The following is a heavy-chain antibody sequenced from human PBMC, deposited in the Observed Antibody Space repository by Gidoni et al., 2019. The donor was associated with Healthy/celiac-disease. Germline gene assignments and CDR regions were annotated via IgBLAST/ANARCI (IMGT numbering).Heavy chain of an antibody. V-gene: IGHV3-66*01. CDR3: ARDQPYVWGSYLTY. Sequence: EVQLVESGGGLVQPGGSLRLSCAASGFTVSSNYMSWVRQAPGKGLEWVSVIYSGGSTYYADSVKGRFTISRDNSKNTLYLQMNSLRAEDTAVYYCARDQPYVWGSYLTYWGQGTLVTVSS. D-gene: IGHD3-16*02. CDR2: IYSGGST. J-gene: IGHJ4*02. CDR1: GFTVSSNY.